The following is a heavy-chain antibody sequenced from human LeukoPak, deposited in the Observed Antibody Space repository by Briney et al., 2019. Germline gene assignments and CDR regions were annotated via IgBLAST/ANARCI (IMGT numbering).Heavy chain of an antibody. V-gene: IGHV4-39*07. CDR3: ARGWGYYDSSPHLDY. D-gene: IGHD3-22*01. Sequence: SETLSLTCTVSGGSISSSSYYWGWIRQPPGKGLEWIGSIYYSGSTYYNPSLKSRVTISVDTSKNQFSLKLSSVTAADTAVYYCARGWGYYDSSPHLDYWGQGTLVTVSS. J-gene: IGHJ4*02. CDR2: IYYSGST. CDR1: GGSISSSSYY.